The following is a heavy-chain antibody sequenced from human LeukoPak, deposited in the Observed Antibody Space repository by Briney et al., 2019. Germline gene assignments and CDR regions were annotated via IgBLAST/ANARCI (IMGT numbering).Heavy chain of an antibody. J-gene: IGHJ6*03. D-gene: IGHD6-6*01. V-gene: IGHV5-51*01. Sequence: GESLKISCKGSGYSFTSYWIGLVRQMPGKGLEWMGIIYPGDSDTRYSPSFQGQVTISADKSISTAYLQWSSLKASDTAMYYCARVYSSSHYYYDYYMDVWAKGPRSPSP. CDR1: GYSFTSYW. CDR3: ARVYSSSHYYYDYYMDV. CDR2: IYPGDSDT.